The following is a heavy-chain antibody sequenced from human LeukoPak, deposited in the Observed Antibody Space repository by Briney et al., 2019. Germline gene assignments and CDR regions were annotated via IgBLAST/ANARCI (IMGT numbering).Heavy chain of an antibody. D-gene: IGHD6-13*01. CDR1: GYTFTSYG. J-gene: IGHJ4*02. V-gene: IGHV1-18*04. CDR2: FSAYNGNT. CDR3: ARDRLYAAAARFDY. Sequence: ASVKVSCKASGYTFTSYGISWVRQAPGQGLEWMGWFSAYNGNTNYAQKLQGRVTMTTDTSTSTAYMELRSLRSDDTAVYYCARDRLYAAAARFDYWGQGTLVTVSS.